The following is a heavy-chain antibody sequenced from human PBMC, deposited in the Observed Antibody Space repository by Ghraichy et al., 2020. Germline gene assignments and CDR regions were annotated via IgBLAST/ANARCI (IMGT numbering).Heavy chain of an antibody. V-gene: IGHV1-2*04. CDR1: GYTFTGYY. J-gene: IGHJ4*02. CDR2: INPNSGGT. Sequence: ASVKVSCKASGYTFTGYYMHWVRQAPGQGLEWMGWINPNSGGTNYAQKFQGWVTMTRDTSISTAYMELSRLRSDDTAVYYCAREPKSASYYDYVWGSYRSEHHFDYWGQGTLVTVSS. D-gene: IGHD3-16*02. CDR3: AREPKSASYYDYVWGSYRSEHHFDY.